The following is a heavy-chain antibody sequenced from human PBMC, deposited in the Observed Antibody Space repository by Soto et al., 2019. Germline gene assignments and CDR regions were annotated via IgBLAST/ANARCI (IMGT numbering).Heavy chain of an antibody. J-gene: IGHJ6*02. CDR2: ISYDGSNK. V-gene: IGHV3-30*18. D-gene: IGHD3-10*01. CDR3: AKDRLLWFGELLSPPPRTGYGGDV. Sequence: QVQLVESGGGVVQPGRSLRLSCAASGFTFRTYGMHWVRQAPGKGLEWVAVISYDGSNKYYADSVKGRFTISRDHSKNTPYVQTKSLRAGDTAVYYCAKDRLLWFGELLSPPPRTGYGGDVWGQGTTVTASS. CDR1: GFTFRTYG.